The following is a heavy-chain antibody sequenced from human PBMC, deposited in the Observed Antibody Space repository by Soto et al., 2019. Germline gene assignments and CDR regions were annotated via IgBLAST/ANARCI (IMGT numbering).Heavy chain of an antibody. CDR2: IFYDGSHK. D-gene: IGHD4-17*01. J-gene: IGHJ6*02. Sequence: LRLSCTASGFAFSDYGMHWVRQAPGKGLEWVAIIFYDGSHKYYADSVKGRFTISRDNSRNTVELQMNSLRAEDTATYFCARRRSTVTTPWFYHGMDVWGRGTTVTVSS. CDR3: ARRRSTVTTPWFYHGMDV. CDR1: GFAFSDYG. V-gene: IGHV3-33*01.